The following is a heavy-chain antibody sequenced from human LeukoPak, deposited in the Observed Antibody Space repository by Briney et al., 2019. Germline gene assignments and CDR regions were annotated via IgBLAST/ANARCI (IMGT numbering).Heavy chain of an antibody. CDR2: ISGSGSNT. J-gene: IGHJ4*02. CDR3: AKVVGTGTTLTDY. CDR1: GFTFSNYA. V-gene: IGHV3-23*01. Sequence: GGSLRLSCAASGFTFSNYAMTWVRQAPGKGLECVSVISGSGSNTDYADSVKGRFTISRDNSKNTLSLQMNSLRAEDTAVYYCAKVVGTGTTLTDYWGQGTLVTVSS. D-gene: IGHD1-1*01.